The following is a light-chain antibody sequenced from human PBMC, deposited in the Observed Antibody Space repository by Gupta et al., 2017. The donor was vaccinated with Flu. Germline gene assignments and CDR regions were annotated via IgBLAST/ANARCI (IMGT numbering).Light chain of an antibody. CDR3: MQTLDTPYT. Sequence: VTPGEPASSSCRSSQSLLHNNGDNFLDWYLQKPGQSPQLLIYLASHRASGVPDRFSGSGSGTDFTLKISRVEAEDVGVYYCMQTLDTPYTFGQGTKLEIK. J-gene: IGKJ2*01. V-gene: IGKV2-28*01. CDR2: LAS. CDR1: QSLLHNNGDNF.